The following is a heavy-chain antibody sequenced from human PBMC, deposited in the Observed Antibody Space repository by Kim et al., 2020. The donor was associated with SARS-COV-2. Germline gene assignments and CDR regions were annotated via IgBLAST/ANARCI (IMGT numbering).Heavy chain of an antibody. CDR3: ARDQPDRRLITMIGTSDYGMDV. J-gene: IGHJ6*02. D-gene: IGHD3-22*01. CDR1: GYTFTSYY. Sequence: ASVKVSCKASGYTFTSYYMHWVRQAPGQGLEWMGIINPSGGSTSYAQKFQGRVTMTRDTSTSTVYMELSSLRSEDTAVYYCARDQPDRRLITMIGTSDYGMDVWGQGTTVTVSS. CDR2: INPSGGST. V-gene: IGHV1-46*01.